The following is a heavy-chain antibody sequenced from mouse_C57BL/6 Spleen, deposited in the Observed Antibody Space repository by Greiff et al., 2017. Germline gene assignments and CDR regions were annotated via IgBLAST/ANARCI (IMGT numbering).Heavy chain of an antibody. CDR1: GFTFSSYG. J-gene: IGHJ3*01. D-gene: IGHD1-1*01. CDR3: ARPHYSGSCSFAY. V-gene: IGHV5-6*01. CDR2: ISTCGSYT. Sequence: EVKLQQSGGDLVKPGGSLKISCEASGFTFSSYGMTWVSQTPDKSLEWVATISTCGSYTYDPDRVKRRITLSRDNAKNTLYMQMSSLKSEDTAMYNCARPHYSGSCSFAYWGQGTLVTVSA.